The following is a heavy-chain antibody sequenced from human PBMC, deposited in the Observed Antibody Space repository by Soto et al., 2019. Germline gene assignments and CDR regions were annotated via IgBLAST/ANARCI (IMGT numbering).Heavy chain of an antibody. Sequence: ASVKVSCKASGYTFTVYYMHWVRQAPGQGLEWMGWINPNSGGTNYAQKFQGWVTMTRDTSISTAYMELSRLRSDDTAVYYCAREVGDILTGRPHGYFDYWGQGTLVTASS. J-gene: IGHJ4*02. CDR2: INPNSGGT. CDR3: AREVGDILTGRPHGYFDY. V-gene: IGHV1-2*04. CDR1: GYTFTVYY. D-gene: IGHD3-9*01.